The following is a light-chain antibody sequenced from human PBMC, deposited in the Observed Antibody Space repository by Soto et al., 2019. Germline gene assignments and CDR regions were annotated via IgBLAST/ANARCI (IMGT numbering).Light chain of an antibody. V-gene: IGKV1-39*01. CDR3: QQSYSMLRT. CDR2: AAS. Sequence: DIQMTQSPSSLSASVGDRVTITCRASQSISNYLNWYQQKPGKAPKVLIYAASSLQSGVPSRFSGSGSGTDFTLTISSLQPEDFATYYCQQSYSMLRTFGQGTKVDI. J-gene: IGKJ1*01. CDR1: QSISNY.